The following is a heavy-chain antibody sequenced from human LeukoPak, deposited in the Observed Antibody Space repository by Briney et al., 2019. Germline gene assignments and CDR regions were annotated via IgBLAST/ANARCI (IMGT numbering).Heavy chain of an antibody. D-gene: IGHD3-10*01. V-gene: IGHV1-2*04. CDR3: ARDGSGNEPFGAVDY. CDR1: GYTFTGYY. CDR2: INPNSGGT. Sequence: ASVKVSCKASGYTFTGYYMHWVRQAPGQGLEWMGWINPNSGGTNYAQKFQGWVTMTRDTSISTAYMELSRLRSDDTAVYYCARDGSGNEPFGAVDYWGQRTLVTVSS. J-gene: IGHJ4*02.